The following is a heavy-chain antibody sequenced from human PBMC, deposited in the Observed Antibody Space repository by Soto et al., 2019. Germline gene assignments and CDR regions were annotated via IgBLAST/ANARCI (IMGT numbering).Heavy chain of an antibody. V-gene: IGHV3-48*02. Sequence: EVQLVESGGGLVQPGXSLRLSCVASGFTFSTDSMNWVRQAPGKGLEWVAHISTSGATRYYADSVKGRFTISRDNAKTSLYLQMDSLRNEDTAVYYCARFFGSGFDYWGQGTLVTVSS. D-gene: IGHD6-19*01. CDR3: ARFFGSGFDY. J-gene: IGHJ4*02. CDR2: ISTSGATR. CDR1: GFTFSTDS.